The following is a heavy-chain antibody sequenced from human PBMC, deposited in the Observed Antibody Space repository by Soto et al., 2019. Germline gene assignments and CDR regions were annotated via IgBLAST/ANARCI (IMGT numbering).Heavy chain of an antibody. Sequence: ASVKVSCKSSGGTFSSYAISWVRQAPGQGLEWMGGIVPIFGTANYAQKFQGRVTITADESTSTAYMELSSLRSEDTAVYYCASLLLRPTPPRKYYFDYWGQGTLVTVSS. CDR1: GGTFSSYA. D-gene: IGHD1-26*01. CDR3: ASLLLRPTPPRKYYFDY. V-gene: IGHV1-69*13. J-gene: IGHJ4*02. CDR2: IVPIFGTA.